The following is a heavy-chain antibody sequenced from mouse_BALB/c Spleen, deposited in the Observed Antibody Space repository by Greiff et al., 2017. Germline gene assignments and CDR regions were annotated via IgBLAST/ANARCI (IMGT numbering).Heavy chain of an antibody. D-gene: IGHD1-1*01. V-gene: IGHV14-1*02. CDR1: GFNIKDYY. J-gene: IGHJ4*01. CDR2: IDPENGNT. Sequence: VQLQQSGAELVRPGALVKLSCKASGFNIKDYYMHWVKQRPEQGLEWIGWIDPENGNTIYDPKFQGKASITADTSSNTAHLQLSSLTSEDTAVYYCASNYYGSSYAMDYWGQGTSVTVSS. CDR3: ASNYYGSSYAMDY.